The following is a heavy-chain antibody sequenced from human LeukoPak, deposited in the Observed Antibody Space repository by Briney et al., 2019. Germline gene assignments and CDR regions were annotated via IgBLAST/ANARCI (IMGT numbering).Heavy chain of an antibody. V-gene: IGHV1-2*02. D-gene: IGHD2-2*01. CDR1: GYTFTGYY. CDR2: MNPNSGGT. Sequence: GASVKLSCKASGYTFTGYYMNWVRQAPGQGLEWMGWMNPNSGGTNYAQKFQGRVPMTRDTSISTAYMELSRLRSDDTAVYYCARNGPGYCSSTSCYGEGPFDYWGQGTLVTVSS. J-gene: IGHJ4*02. CDR3: ARNGPGYCSSTSCYGEGPFDY.